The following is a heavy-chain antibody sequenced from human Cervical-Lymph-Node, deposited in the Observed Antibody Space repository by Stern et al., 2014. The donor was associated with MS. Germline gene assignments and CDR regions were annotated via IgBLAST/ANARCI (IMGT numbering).Heavy chain of an antibody. V-gene: IGHV4-59*01. CDR2: VYYSGKT. CDR3: ARDSTAWSPSFDY. Sequence: VQLEESGPGLVKPSETLSLTCAVSGGSISGYYWNWIRQSPGKGLEWIGSVYYSGKTNYNPSLTGRVTISRDTSKSQFSLRLSSVTAGDTAVYYCARDSTAWSPSFDYWGQGTLVTVSS. CDR1: GGSISGYY. J-gene: IGHJ4*02. D-gene: IGHD1-1*01.